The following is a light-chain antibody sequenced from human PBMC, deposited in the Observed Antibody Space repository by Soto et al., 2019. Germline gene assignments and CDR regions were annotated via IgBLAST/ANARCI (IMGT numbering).Light chain of an antibody. CDR2: DAS. CDR3: QQYGSSLLT. V-gene: IGKV3-11*01. J-gene: IGKJ4*01. CDR1: QSVSTY. Sequence: EVVLTQSPATLSLSPWERATLSCRASQSVSTYLAWYQQKPGQAPRLLIYDASNRATGIPARFSGSGSGTDFTLTISRLEPEDSAVYYCQQYGSSLLTFGGGTKVDI.